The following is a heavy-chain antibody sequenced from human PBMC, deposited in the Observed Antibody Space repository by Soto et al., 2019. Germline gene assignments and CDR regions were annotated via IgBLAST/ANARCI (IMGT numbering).Heavy chain of an antibody. CDR2: ISSSGSTI. V-gene: IGHV3-11*01. Sequence: QVQLVESGGGLVKPGGSLRLSCVVSGFTFSDYYMSWIRQAPGKGLEWLSYISSSGSTIKYADSVKGRFTISRDNAKKLVYLQMNSLRAEDTAVYYCARDYGSGIYPHYYGMDVWGQGTTVTVSS. J-gene: IGHJ6*02. CDR3: ARDYGSGIYPHYYGMDV. CDR1: GFTFSDYY. D-gene: IGHD3-10*01.